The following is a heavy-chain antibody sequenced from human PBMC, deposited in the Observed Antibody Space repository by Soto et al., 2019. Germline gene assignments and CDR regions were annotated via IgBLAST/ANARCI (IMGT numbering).Heavy chain of an antibody. CDR1: GGSIRSGASS. J-gene: IGHJ5*02. Sequence: SEPLSLPYVFFGGSIRSGASSGSSARQPPGKGLEWVGYIYHSGSTYYNPSLKSRVTISVDRSKNRFSLNLNSVTAADTAVYYCARANRPITMTYLNWFDPWGQGTLVTVS. D-gene: IGHD3-22*01. CDR3: ARANRPITMTYLNWFDP. CDR2: IYHSGST. V-gene: IGHV4-30-2*01.